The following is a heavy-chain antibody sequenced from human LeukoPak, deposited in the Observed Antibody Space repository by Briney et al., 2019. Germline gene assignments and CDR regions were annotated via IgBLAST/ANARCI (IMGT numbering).Heavy chain of an antibody. CDR2: IILIFGTA. D-gene: IGHD3-22*01. CDR3: ARGTYYYDSSGYYFWPFDI. CDR1: GGTFSSYA. V-gene: IGHV1-69*05. Sequence: SVKVSCKASGGTFSSYAISWVRQAPGQGLEWMGGIILIFGTANYAQKFQGRVTITTDESTSTAYMELSSLRSEDTAVYYCARGTYYYDSSGYYFWPFDIWGQGTMVTVSS. J-gene: IGHJ3*02.